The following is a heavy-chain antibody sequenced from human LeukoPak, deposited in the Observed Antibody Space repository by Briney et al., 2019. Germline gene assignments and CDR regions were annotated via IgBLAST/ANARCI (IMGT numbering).Heavy chain of an antibody. Sequence: ASVKVSCKASGYTFTSYYMHWVRQAPGQGLEWMGIINPSGGSTSYAQKFQGRVTMTRDTSTSTVYMELSSLRSEDTAVCYCAKDIGGDYEGNYWFDPWGQGTLVTVSS. D-gene: IGHD4-17*01. CDR1: GYTFTSYY. CDR2: INPSGGST. V-gene: IGHV1-46*01. CDR3: AKDIGGDYEGNYWFDP. J-gene: IGHJ5*02.